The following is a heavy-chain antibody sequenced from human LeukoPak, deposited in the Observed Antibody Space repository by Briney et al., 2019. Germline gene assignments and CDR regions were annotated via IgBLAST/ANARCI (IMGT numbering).Heavy chain of an antibody. J-gene: IGHJ4*02. V-gene: IGHV1-46*01. CDR1: GYTFTGYY. CDR2: INPSGGST. CDR3: ARENGQLGCFDY. Sequence: GASVKVSCKASGYTFTGYYMHWVRQAPGQGLEWMGIINPSGGSTSYAQKFQGRVTMTRDTSTSTVYMELSSLRSEDTAVYYCARENGQLGCFDYWGQGTLVTVSS. D-gene: IGHD6-13*01.